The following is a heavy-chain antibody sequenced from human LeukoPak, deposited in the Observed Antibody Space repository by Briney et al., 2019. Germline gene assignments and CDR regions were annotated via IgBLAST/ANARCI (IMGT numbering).Heavy chain of an antibody. Sequence: PSETLSLTCTVSGYSISSGYYWGWIRQPPGKGLEWIGSIYHSGSTYYNPSLKSRVTISVDTSKNQFSLKLSSVTAADTAVYYCARGHLYCGGDCYYFDYWGQGTLVTVSS. V-gene: IGHV4-38-2*02. CDR2: IYHSGST. D-gene: IGHD2-21*02. J-gene: IGHJ4*02. CDR3: ARGHLYCGGDCYYFDY. CDR1: GYSISSGYY.